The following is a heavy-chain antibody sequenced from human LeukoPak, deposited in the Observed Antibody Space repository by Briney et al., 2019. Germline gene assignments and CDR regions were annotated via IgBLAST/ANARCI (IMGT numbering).Heavy chain of an antibody. CDR1: GGSISSYY. J-gene: IGHJ4*02. D-gene: IGHD2-15*01. V-gene: IGHV4-59*01. CDR3: ARIHRYCSGGACYVLDN. Sequence: SETLSLTCTVSGGSISSYYWSWIRQPPGKGLEWIGYIYYSGSTNYNPSLKSRVTISVDTSRNQFSLQLSSVTAADTAVYYCARIHRYCSGGACYVLDNWGQGTLVAVSS. CDR2: IYYSGST.